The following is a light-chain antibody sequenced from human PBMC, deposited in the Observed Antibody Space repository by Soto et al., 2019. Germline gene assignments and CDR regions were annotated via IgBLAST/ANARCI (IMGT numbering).Light chain of an antibody. J-gene: IGLJ2*01. CDR1: YIGTKS. CDR2: HNT. CDR3: QVWDSSSDHRI. V-gene: IGLV3-21*02. Sequence: SYELTQPPSVSVAPGQTARITCGGNYIGTKSVHWYHQKPGQAPVLVVYHNTDRPSGIPERFSGSNSGTTATLTISRVEAGDEADYYCQVWDSSSDHRIFGGGTQLTVL.